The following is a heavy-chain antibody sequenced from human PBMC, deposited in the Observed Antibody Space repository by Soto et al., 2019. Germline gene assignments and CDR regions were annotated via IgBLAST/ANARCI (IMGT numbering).Heavy chain of an antibody. CDR2: INAGNGNT. Sequence: GASVKVSCKTSGYTFTSYAMHWVRQAPGQRLEWMGWINAGNGNTKYSQKFQGRVTITRDTSASTAYMELSSLRSEDTAVYYCARAGTTVWWLRGTHFDYWGQGTLVTVSS. V-gene: IGHV1-3*01. J-gene: IGHJ4*02. CDR3: ARAGTTVWWLRGTHFDY. D-gene: IGHD5-12*01. CDR1: GYTFTSYA.